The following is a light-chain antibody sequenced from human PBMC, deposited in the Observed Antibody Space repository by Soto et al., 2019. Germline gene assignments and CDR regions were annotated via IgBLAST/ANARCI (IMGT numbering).Light chain of an antibody. Sequence: EIVLPQSPGTLSLSPGERANLSCRASQSVSNNYLAWYQQKPGQAPRLLIYGASNRATGITDRFSGSGSGTDVTLTVSRLEPDDCEVYYCRQDGSACRFGRGTQVEPK. V-gene: IGKV3-20*01. J-gene: IGKJ1*01. CDR1: QSVSNNY. CDR3: RQDGSACR. CDR2: GAS.